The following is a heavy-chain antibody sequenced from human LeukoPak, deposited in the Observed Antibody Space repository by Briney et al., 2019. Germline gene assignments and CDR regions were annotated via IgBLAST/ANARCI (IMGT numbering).Heavy chain of an antibody. J-gene: IGHJ4*02. D-gene: IGHD2-2*01. Sequence: GGSLRLSCAASGFTFSSYSMNWVRQAPGKGLEWVSSISSSSSYIYYADSVKGRFTISRDNAKNSLYLQMNSLRAEDTAVYYCARDRYCSSTSCWNFDYWGQGTLVTVSS. CDR2: ISSSSSYI. CDR3: ARDRYCSSTSCWNFDY. V-gene: IGHV3-21*01. CDR1: GFTFSSYS.